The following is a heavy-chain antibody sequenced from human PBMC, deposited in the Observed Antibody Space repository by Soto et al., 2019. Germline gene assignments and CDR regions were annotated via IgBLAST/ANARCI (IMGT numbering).Heavy chain of an antibody. CDR2: IIPIFGTA. Sequence: QVQLVQSGAEVKKPGSSVKVSCKASGGTFSSYAISWVRQAPGQGLEWMGGIIPIFGTANYAQKFQGRVTIAAVETTGTAYMELCSLRSVDTAVYSCASSVDKYSAYGMDVWAQGTTVTVSS. J-gene: IGHJ6*02. V-gene: IGHV1-69*12. CDR1: GGTFSSYA. D-gene: IGHD5-12*01. CDR3: ASSVDKYSAYGMDV.